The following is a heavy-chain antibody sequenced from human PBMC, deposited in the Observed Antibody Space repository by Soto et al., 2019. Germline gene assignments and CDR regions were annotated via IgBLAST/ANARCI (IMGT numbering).Heavy chain of an antibody. CDR3: ARHRSIRYGVDV. D-gene: IGHD1-26*01. V-gene: IGHV5-10-1*01. Sequence: PGESLKISCKGSGYSFTAYWINWVRQMPGKGLEWMGRIDPSDSSTNYSPSFQGHVTISADKSISTTYLQWSNLKASDTAMYYCARHRSIRYGVDVWGQGTTVTVS. CDR1: GYSFTAYW. CDR2: IDPSDSST. J-gene: IGHJ6*01.